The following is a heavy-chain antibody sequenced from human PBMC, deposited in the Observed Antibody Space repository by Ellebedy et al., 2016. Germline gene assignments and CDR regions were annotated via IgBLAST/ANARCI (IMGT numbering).Heavy chain of an antibody. D-gene: IGHD3/OR15-3a*01. CDR2: INHSGST. V-gene: IGHV4-34*01. CDR1: GGSFSSYY. Sequence: SETLSLTCAVYGGSFSSYYRSWIRQPPGKGLEWIGEINHSGSTNFNPSLKSRVTISLDTSKNQFSLKLTSVTAADTAVYYCARGGKRFLDWVSRTRNFDYWGQGTLVTVSS. J-gene: IGHJ4*02. CDR3: ARGGKRFLDWVSRTRNFDY.